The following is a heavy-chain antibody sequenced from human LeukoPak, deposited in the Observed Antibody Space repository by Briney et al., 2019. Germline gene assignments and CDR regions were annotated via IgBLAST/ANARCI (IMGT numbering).Heavy chain of an antibody. CDR1: GGSFSGYY. J-gene: IGHJ4*02. Sequence: SETLSLTCAVYGGSFSGYYWSWIRKPPGKGLEWIGEINHSGSTNYNPSLKSRVTISVDTSKNQFSLKLSSVTAADTAVYYCARGSDRGDYWGQGTLVTVSS. D-gene: IGHD2-15*01. CDR3: ARGSDRGDY. V-gene: IGHV4-34*01. CDR2: INHSGST.